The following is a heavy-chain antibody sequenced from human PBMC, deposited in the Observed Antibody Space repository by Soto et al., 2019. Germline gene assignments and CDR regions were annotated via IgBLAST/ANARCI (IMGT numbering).Heavy chain of an antibody. V-gene: IGHV4-31*03. CDR2: IYYSGST. CDR1: GGSISSGGYY. D-gene: IGHD4-4*01. CDR3: ARVLPTVTTQWFDP. Sequence: PSETLSLTCTVSGGSISSGGYYWSWIRQHPGKGLEWIGYIYYSGSTYYNPSLKRRVTISVDTSKNQFSLKLSSVTAADTAVYYCARVLPTVTTQWFDPWGQGTLVTVSS. J-gene: IGHJ5*02.